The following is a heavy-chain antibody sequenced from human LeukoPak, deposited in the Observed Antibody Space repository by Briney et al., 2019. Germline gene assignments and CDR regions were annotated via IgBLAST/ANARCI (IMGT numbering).Heavy chain of an antibody. Sequence: SETLSLTCAVYGGSFSGYYWSWIRQPPGKGLEWIGEINHSGSTNYNPSLKSRVTISVDTSKNPFSLKLSCVTAADTAVYYCARSGGSKRKAWFDPWGQGTLVTVSS. D-gene: IGHD1-26*01. CDR1: GGSFSGYY. CDR2: INHSGST. J-gene: IGHJ5*02. V-gene: IGHV4-34*01. CDR3: ARSGGSKRKAWFDP.